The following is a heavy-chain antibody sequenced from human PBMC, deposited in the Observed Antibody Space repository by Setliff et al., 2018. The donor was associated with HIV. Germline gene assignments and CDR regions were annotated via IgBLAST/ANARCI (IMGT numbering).Heavy chain of an antibody. J-gene: IGHJ4*02. Sequence: PGESLKISCAASGFTVSTYYMSWVRQAPGKGLEWFSTIYSGGDTYHADSVKGRVTLSRDNSKNTLYLQMNSLRPEDTAVYYCARVRLYNNALDYWGQGTLVTVSS. V-gene: IGHV3-66*02. CDR1: GFTVSTYY. D-gene: IGHD3-10*01. CDR3: ARVRLYNNALDY. CDR2: IYSGGDT.